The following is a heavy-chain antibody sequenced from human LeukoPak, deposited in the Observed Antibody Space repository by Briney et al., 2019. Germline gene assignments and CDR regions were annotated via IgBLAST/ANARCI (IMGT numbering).Heavy chain of an antibody. J-gene: IGHJ4*02. V-gene: IGHV4-59*08. CDR2: IYYSGST. CDR1: GGSITSYY. Sequence: SETLSLTCSVSGGSITSYYWSWIRQPPRKKLEWIGYIYYSGSTNYNPSLKSRVTIAVDTSKNQFSLKLSSVTAADTAVYYCARQPDRRQLVLWGQGTLVTVSS. CDR3: ARQPDRRQLVL. D-gene: IGHD6-13*01.